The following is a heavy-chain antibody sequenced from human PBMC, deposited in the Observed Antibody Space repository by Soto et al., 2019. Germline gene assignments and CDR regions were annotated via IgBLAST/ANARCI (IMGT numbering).Heavy chain of an antibody. D-gene: IGHD5-18*01. V-gene: IGHV4-30-4*01. CDR3: AREDTAMVTVY. CDR2: IYYSGST. CDR1: GGSISSGDYY. Sequence: SEPLSLTCTVSGGSISSGDYYWSWIRQPPGKGLEWIGYIYYSGSTYYNPSLKSRVTISVDTSKNQFSLKLSSVTAADTAVYYCAREDTAMVTVYWGQGTLVTVS. J-gene: IGHJ4*02.